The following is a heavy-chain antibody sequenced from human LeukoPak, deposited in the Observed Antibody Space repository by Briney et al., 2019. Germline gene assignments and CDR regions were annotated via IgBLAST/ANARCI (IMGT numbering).Heavy chain of an antibody. CDR3: VKVTAAGFVDH. D-gene: IGHD6-13*01. V-gene: IGHV3-9*01. CDR2: IGWNSGGI. J-gene: IGHJ4*02. CDR1: GFTFDDYA. Sequence: GGSLRLSCAASGFTFDDYAMHWVRQAPGKGLEWVSGIGWNSGGIVYADSVKGRFTISRGNAKNSLYLQMNSLGAEDTALYYCVKVTAAGFVDHWGQGTLVTVSS.